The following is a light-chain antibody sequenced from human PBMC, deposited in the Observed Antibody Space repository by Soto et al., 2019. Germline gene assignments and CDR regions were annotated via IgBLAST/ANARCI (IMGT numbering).Light chain of an antibody. CDR3: QQYDSYSPST. J-gene: IGKJ1*01. CDR2: DAS. Sequence: DIQMTQSPSTLSASVGDRVTITCRASQSISSWLAWYQQKPGKAPKLLIYDASSLESGVPSRFSGSGSGTEFSLTITSLQPDEFATYFCQQYDSYSPSTFGQGTKVEI. CDR1: QSISSW. V-gene: IGKV1-5*01.